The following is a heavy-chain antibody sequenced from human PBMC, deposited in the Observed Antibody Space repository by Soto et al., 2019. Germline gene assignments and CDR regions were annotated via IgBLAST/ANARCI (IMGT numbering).Heavy chain of an antibody. D-gene: IGHD3-16*01. V-gene: IGHV4-31*03. CDR1: GGSISSGGYY. Sequence: QVQLQESGPGLVKPSQTLSLTCTVSGGSISSGGYYWSWIRQHPGKGLEWIGYIYYSGSTYYNPSPKSRVTIAVDTSKNQFSLKLSSVTAADTAVYYCARGGGLMHLFDYWGQGTLVTVSS. J-gene: IGHJ4*02. CDR2: IYYSGST. CDR3: ARGGGLMHLFDY.